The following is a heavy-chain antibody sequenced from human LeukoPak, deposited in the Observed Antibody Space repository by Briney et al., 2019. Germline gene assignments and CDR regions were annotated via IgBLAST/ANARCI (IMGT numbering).Heavy chain of an antibody. Sequence: GGSLRLSCAASGFTFDDYTMHWVRQAPGKGLEWVSGISWNSGSIGYADSVKGRFTISRDNAKNSLYLQMNSLRAEDTAVYYCARDRYCSSTWGQGTLVTVSS. J-gene: IGHJ4*02. CDR3: ARDRYCSST. V-gene: IGHV3-9*01. D-gene: IGHD2-2*01. CDR1: GFTFDDYT. CDR2: ISWNSGSI.